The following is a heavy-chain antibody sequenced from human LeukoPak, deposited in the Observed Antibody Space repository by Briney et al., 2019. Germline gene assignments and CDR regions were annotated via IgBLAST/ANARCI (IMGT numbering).Heavy chain of an antibody. CDR1: GLIFSTYG. J-gene: IGHJ5*02. V-gene: IGHV3-30*19. Sequence: GGSLRLSCAASGLIFSTYGMHWVRQAPGKGLEWGAFIQNDGNDKYYADSVKGRFTVSRDNSKNTLDLQMNGLRAEDTAVYYCARAVTWIDPWGQGTLVTVSS. CDR2: IQNDGNDK. CDR3: ARAVTWIDP.